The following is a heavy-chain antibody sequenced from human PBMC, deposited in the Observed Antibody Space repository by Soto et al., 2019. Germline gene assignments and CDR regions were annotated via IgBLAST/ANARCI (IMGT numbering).Heavy chain of an antibody. CDR1: GGSISSSNW. D-gene: IGHD6-19*01. V-gene: IGHV4-4*02. Sequence: PSETLSLTCTASGGSISSSNWWSWVRQPPGKGLEWIGEIYHSGSTNYNPSLKSRVTISVDKSKNQFSLKLSSVTAADTAVYYCARVRIAVAGTQAEGNWFDPWGQGTLVTVSS. J-gene: IGHJ5*02. CDR3: ARVRIAVAGTQAEGNWFDP. CDR2: IYHSGST.